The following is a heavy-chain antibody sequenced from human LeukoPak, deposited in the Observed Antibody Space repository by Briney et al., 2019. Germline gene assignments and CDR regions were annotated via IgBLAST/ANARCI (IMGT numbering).Heavy chain of an antibody. CDR3: AKTRYSSSWYDYFDY. V-gene: IGHV3-30*02. J-gene: IGHJ4*02. CDR2: IRYDGSNK. Sequence: GGSLRLSCAASGFTFSSYGMHWVRQAPGKGLEWVAFIRYDGSNKYYADSVKGRFTISRDNSKNTLYLQMNSLRAEDTAVYYCAKTRYSSSWYDYFDYWGQGTLVTVSS. CDR1: GFTFSSYG. D-gene: IGHD6-13*01.